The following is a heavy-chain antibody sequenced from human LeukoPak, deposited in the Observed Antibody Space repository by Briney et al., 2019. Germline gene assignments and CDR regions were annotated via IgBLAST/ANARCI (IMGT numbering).Heavy chain of an antibody. J-gene: IGHJ4*02. CDR1: GLIFSTYN. Sequence: GGSLRLSCAASGLIFSTYNMNWVRQAPGKGLEWVSSIISTSDIYYADSVKGRFTISRDNAKNSLYLQMNSLRAEDTAIYYCASVRSGDTRDFDYWGQGTLVTVSS. CDR2: IISTSDI. CDR3: ASVRSGDTRDFDY. V-gene: IGHV3-21*01. D-gene: IGHD4-17*01.